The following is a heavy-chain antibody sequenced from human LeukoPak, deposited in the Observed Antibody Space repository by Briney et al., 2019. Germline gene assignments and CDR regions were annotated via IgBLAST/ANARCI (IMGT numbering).Heavy chain of an antibody. Sequence: ASVKVSCKASGGTFSSYAISWVRQAPGQGLEWMGGIIPIFGTANYAQKFQGRVTITADESTSTAYMELSSLRSEDTAVYYCAREGYCSGGSCYTGVNWFNPWGQGTLVTVSS. D-gene: IGHD2-15*01. V-gene: IGHV1-69*13. CDR3: AREGYCSGGSCYTGVNWFNP. CDR2: IIPIFGTA. J-gene: IGHJ5*02. CDR1: GGTFSSYA.